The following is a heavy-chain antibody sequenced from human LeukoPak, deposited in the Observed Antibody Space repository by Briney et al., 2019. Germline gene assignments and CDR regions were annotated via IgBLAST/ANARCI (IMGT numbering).Heavy chain of an antibody. CDR2: ISSNGGST. V-gene: IGHV3-64*01. J-gene: IGHJ4*02. Sequence: GGSLRLSCAASGFTFSSYAMHWVRQAPGKGLEYVSAISSNGGSTYYANSVKGRFTISRDNSKNTLYLQMNSLRAEDTAVYYCARITGTTLAHFDYWGQGTLVTVSS. D-gene: IGHD1-20*01. CDR3: ARITGTTLAHFDY. CDR1: GFTFSSYA.